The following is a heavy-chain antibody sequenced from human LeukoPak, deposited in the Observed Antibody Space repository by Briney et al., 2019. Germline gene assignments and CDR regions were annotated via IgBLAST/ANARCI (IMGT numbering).Heavy chain of an antibody. CDR3: AKGGIAAPFDY. CDR1: GFTFSTYC. J-gene: IGHJ4*02. D-gene: IGHD6-13*01. V-gene: IGHV3-7*01. CDR2: IMQDGNEK. Sequence: GGSLRLSCAASGFTFSTYCMSWVRQAPGKGLEWVANIMQDGNEKYYVDSVKGRFTISRDNAKNSLYLHMNSLRVEDTAVYYCAKGGIAAPFDYWGQGTLVTVSS.